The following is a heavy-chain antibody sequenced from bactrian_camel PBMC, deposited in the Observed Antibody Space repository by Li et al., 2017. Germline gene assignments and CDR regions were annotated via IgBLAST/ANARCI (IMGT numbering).Heavy chain of an antibody. Sequence: QVQLVESGGGSVQAGGSLRLSCAVSVSSANDYCLGWFRQASGKEREWVGSLDSDGRINYADSVKGRFTISKDNRKNILYLQMNSLTPGTLPCTTVRHATNLAWARALGSADLVSGARGPRSPS. J-gene: IGHJ6*01. D-gene: IGHD1*01. V-gene: IGHV3S9*01. CDR3: RHATNLAWARALGSADLVS. CDR2: LDSDGRI. CDR1: VSSANDYC.